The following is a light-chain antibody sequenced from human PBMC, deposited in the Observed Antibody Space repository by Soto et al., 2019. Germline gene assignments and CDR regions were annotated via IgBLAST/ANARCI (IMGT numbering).Light chain of an antibody. CDR2: GAS. V-gene: IGKV3-15*01. Sequence: EIVMTQSPATLSVSPGERATLPCRASQSVGSNLAWYQKKPGQAPRLLIYGASTRATGIPARFSGSGSGTEFTLTISSLQSEDFAVYYRQQYDNWWMFGQGTRVEIK. J-gene: IGKJ1*01. CDR3: QQYDNWWM. CDR1: QSVGSN.